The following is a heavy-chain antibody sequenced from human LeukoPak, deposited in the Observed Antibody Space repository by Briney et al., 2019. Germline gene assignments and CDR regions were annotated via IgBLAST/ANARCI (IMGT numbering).Heavy chain of an antibody. Sequence: PGGSLRLSRAASGFTFSSYAMSWVRHAPGKGRGWVSAISGSGGSTYYADSVKGRFTISRDNSKNTLYLQMIRLRAEDTAVYYWAKEDGSGSYSHWGQGTLVTVSS. CDR1: GFTFSSYA. D-gene: IGHD3-10*01. J-gene: IGHJ4*02. CDR2: ISGSGGST. V-gene: IGHV3-23*01. CDR3: AKEDGSGSYSH.